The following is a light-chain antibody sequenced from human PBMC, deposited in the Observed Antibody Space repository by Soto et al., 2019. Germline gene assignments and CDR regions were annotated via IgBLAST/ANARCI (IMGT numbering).Light chain of an antibody. J-gene: IGKJ4*01. V-gene: IGKV3D-20*02. CDR2: ETS. Sequence: EIVLTQSPGTLSLSPGERVTLSCRASQSVSSSNLAWYQQKRGQAPRLLIYETSSRATGIPDRFSGSGSGTDFTLTISRLEPEDFAVYYCQQRSDWPLTFGGGTNVEI. CDR3: QQRSDWPLT. CDR1: QSVSSSN.